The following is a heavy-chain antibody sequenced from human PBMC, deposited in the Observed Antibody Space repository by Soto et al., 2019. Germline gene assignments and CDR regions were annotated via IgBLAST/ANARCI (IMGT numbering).Heavy chain of an antibody. CDR2: ISFNGDKK. V-gene: IGHV3-30*02. J-gene: IGHJ4*02. CDR1: GFSFRSYG. CDR3: AKHSSTFVF. Sequence: PGGSLRLSCVGSGFSFRSYGMYWVRQAPGKGLEWVTFISFNGDKKYYGDSVKGRFTISRDNSKNTVYLDMSNLRPNDTADYYCAKHSSTFVFGGQGTLVTVSS. D-gene: IGHD6-13*01.